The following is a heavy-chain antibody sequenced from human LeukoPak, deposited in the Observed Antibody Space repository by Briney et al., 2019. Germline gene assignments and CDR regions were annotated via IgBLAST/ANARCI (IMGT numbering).Heavy chain of an antibody. Sequence: GGSLRLSCAASGFTFSSYAMSWVRQAPGKGLEWVSAISESGSGTYYADSVKGRLTISRDNSKDTLSLQMNSLRAEDTAVYYCAKDIAQGYTFGSIEQDYWGQGTLVTVSS. D-gene: IGHD5-18*01. V-gene: IGHV3-23*01. CDR1: GFTFSSYA. J-gene: IGHJ4*02. CDR3: AKDIAQGYTFGSIEQDY. CDR2: ISESGSGT.